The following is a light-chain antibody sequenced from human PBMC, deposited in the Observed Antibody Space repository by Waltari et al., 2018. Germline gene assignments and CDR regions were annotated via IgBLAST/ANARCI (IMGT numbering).Light chain of an antibody. CDR3: QQRANWPIT. Sequence: EIVLTQSPATLSLSPGERATLSCRTSPSVSSYVTWYQQKPGQAPRLLIYDAFNRATGIPARFSGSGSGTDFTLTISSLEPEDFAVYYCQQRANWPITFGQGTRLEIK. V-gene: IGKV3-11*01. CDR1: PSVSSY. J-gene: IGKJ5*01. CDR2: DAF.